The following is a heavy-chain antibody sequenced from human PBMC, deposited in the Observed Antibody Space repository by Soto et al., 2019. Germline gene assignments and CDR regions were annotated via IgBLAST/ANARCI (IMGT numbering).Heavy chain of an antibody. Sequence: QVQLVESGGGVVQPGRSLRLSCAASGFTFSSYGMHWVRQAPGKGLEWVAVISYDGSNKYYAASVKGRFTISRDNSKNTLYLQMNSLRAEDTAVYYCAKDRGEGLDELDYWGQGTLVTVSS. CDR1: GFTFSSYG. D-gene: IGHD3-10*01. CDR3: AKDRGEGLDELDY. V-gene: IGHV3-30*18. CDR2: ISYDGSNK. J-gene: IGHJ4*02.